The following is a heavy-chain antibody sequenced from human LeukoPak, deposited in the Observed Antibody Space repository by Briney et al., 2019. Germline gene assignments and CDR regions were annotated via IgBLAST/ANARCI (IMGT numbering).Heavy chain of an antibody. CDR3: ARPIAVAGTNGMDV. CDR2: IDPSDSYT. V-gene: IGHV5-10-1*01. D-gene: IGHD6-19*01. J-gene: IGHJ6*02. Sequence: GESLKISWKGSGYSFTSYWISWVRQMPGKGLEWMGRIDPSDSYTNYSPSSQGHVTISADKSISTAYLQWSSLKASDTAMYYCARPIAVAGTNGMDVWGQGTTVTVSS. CDR1: GYSFTSYW.